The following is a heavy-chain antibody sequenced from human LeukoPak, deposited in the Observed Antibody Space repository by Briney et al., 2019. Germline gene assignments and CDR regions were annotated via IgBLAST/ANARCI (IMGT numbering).Heavy chain of an antibody. CDR2: ISAYNGNT. D-gene: IGHD6-13*01. J-gene: IGHJ6*02. Sequence: ASVMVSCKASGYTFTSCGISWVRRAPGQGLEGMGGISAYNGNTNYAQKLQGRVTMTTDTSTSTAYMELRSLRSDDTAVYYCARIEAIAAAGMYYYYGMDVWGQGTTVTVSS. V-gene: IGHV1-18*01. CDR3: ARIEAIAAAGMYYYYGMDV. CDR1: GYTFTSCG.